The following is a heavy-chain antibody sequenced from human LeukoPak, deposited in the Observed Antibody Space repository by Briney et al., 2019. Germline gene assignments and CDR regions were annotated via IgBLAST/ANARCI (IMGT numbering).Heavy chain of an antibody. CDR3: ARAPGTGWYNY. Sequence: SETLSLTCTVSDVPISSYFWGWIRQPPGKGLEWIGYIYYTGSTKYNPSLESRVTISVDSSKSQFSLKLTSVTAADTAIYYCARAPGTGWYNYWGRRILVTVSS. CDR1: DVPISSYF. CDR2: IYYTGST. J-gene: IGHJ4*02. D-gene: IGHD6-19*01. V-gene: IGHV4-59*01.